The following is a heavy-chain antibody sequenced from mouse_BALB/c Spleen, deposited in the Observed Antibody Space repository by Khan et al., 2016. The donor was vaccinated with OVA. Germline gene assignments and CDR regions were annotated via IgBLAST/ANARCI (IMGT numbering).Heavy chain of an antibody. CDR3: ARGRGSPFAY. J-gene: IGHJ3*01. Sequence: LVKTGSSVKISCKASGYSFTGYYIHWVKQNHGKSLECIGYISCYNGAPTYNQKFKGRATFTVDTSSSTAYMQFNSLTSEDSAAYYCARGRGSPFAYWGQGTLVTVSA. CDR2: ISCYNGAP. V-gene: IGHV1S34*01. CDR1: GYSFTGYY. D-gene: IGHD1-1*02.